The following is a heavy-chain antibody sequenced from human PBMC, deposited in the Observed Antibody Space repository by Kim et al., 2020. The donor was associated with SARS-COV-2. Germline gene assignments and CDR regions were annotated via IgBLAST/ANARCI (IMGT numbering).Heavy chain of an antibody. D-gene: IGHD6-13*01. Sequence: SETLSLTCAVYGGSFSGYYWSWIRQPPGKGLEWIGEINHSGSTNYNPSLKSRVTISVDTSKNQFSLKLSSVTAADTAVYYCARGILGVIAAAQRKNWFDPWGQGTLVTVSS. V-gene: IGHV4-34*01. CDR1: GGSFSGYY. CDR2: INHSGST. J-gene: IGHJ5*02. CDR3: ARGILGVIAAAQRKNWFDP.